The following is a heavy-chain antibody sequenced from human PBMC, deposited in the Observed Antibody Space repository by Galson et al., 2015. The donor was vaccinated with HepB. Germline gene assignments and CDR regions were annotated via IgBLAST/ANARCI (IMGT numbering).Heavy chain of an antibody. CDR2: IYYSGST. CDR3: AREVAGTTWGFDY. Sequence: TLSLTCTVSGGSISSGGYCWSWIRQHPGTGLEWIGYIYYSGSTYYNPSLKSRVTISVDTSKNQFSLKLSSVTAADTAVYYCAREVAGTTWGFDYWGQGTLVTVSS. J-gene: IGHJ4*02. V-gene: IGHV4-31*03. CDR1: GGSISSGGYC. D-gene: IGHD6-19*01.